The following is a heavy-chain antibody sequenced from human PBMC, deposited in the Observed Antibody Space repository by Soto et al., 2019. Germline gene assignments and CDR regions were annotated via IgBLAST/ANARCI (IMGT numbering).Heavy chain of an antibody. J-gene: IGHJ6*02. D-gene: IGHD3-10*01. CDR1: GFTFSSYA. CDR2: ISYDGSNK. Sequence: LRLSCAASGFTFSSYAMHWVRQAPGKGLEWVAVISYDGSNKYYADSVKGRFTISRDNSKNTLYLQMNSLRAEDTAVYYCAREGRDGSPGYYGMDVWGQGTTVTVSS. V-gene: IGHV3-30-3*01. CDR3: AREGRDGSPGYYGMDV.